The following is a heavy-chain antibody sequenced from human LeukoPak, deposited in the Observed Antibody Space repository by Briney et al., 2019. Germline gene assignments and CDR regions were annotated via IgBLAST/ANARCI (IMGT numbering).Heavy chain of an antibody. CDR3: ARDQGLTAPPPYGLDV. J-gene: IGHJ6*02. V-gene: IGHV1-69*04. D-gene: IGHD5-18*01. Sequence: ASVKVSCKTSGGTFSSSAITWVRQAPGQGLEWMGRIIPVLNITTYAQKFQGSVTITADTSTSTVYMELSSLRSEETAIYYCARDQGLTAPPPYGLDVWGQGTTVIVSS. CDR1: GGTFSSSA. CDR2: IIPVLNIT.